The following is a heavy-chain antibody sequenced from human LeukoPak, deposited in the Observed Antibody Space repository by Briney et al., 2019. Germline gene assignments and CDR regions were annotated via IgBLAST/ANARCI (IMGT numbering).Heavy chain of an antibody. Sequence: ASVTVSFTSTGYTFATYGISWVRQVPGQGLEWVGWISAFNNVANYAQRFEDRVTMTADTSTNTAYMELRSLRSDDTAVYYCARMYYDILTGHIDAFDIWGQGTIVTVSS. CDR1: GYTFATYG. CDR3: ARMYYDILTGHIDAFDI. J-gene: IGHJ3*02. V-gene: IGHV1-18*01. CDR2: ISAFNNVA. D-gene: IGHD3-9*01.